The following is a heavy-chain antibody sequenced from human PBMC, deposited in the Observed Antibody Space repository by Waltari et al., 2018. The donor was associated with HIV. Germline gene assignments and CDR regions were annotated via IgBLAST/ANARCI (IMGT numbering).Heavy chain of an antibody. CDR2: INPNSDGT. V-gene: IGHV1-2*02. J-gene: IGHJ1*01. CDR3: ARGKVAIPEYLQY. Sequence: QVQLVQSGAEVKEPGASVKVSCKASGYIFTDYYIHWVRQAPGQGLEWMGWINPNSDGTNYAQKFQGRVAMTVDTSITTVYMELSRLTPDDTAVFYCARGKVAIPEYLQYWGQGTLLTVSS. D-gene: IGHD2-15*01. CDR1: GYIFTDYY.